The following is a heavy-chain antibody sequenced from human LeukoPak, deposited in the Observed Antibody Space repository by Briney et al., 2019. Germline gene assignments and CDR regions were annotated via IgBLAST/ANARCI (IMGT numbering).Heavy chain of an antibody. D-gene: IGHD5-18*01. CDR2: ISSSSSYI. J-gene: IGHJ4*02. V-gene: IGHV3-21*01. CDR3: ARSIQPRMALDY. CDR1: GFTFSSYS. Sequence: PGGSLRLSCAASGFTFSSYSMNWVRQAPGKGLEWVSSISSSSSYIYYADSVKGRFTISRDNAKNSLYLQMNSLRAEDTAVYYCARSIQPRMALDYWGQGTLVTVSS.